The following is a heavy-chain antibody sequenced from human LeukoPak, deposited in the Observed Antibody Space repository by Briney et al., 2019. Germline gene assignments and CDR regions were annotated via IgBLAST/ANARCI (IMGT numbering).Heavy chain of an antibody. V-gene: IGHV4-59*01. CDR3: ARVSVVYGMDV. J-gene: IGHJ6*02. CDR1: GGYINSDY. Sequence: KTSETLSLTCSVSGGYINSDYLSWLRQCPGKGHDWIGYMFYTGSTNNNPSLKSRVTMSLATSKTQFSLKLSSVTPADTVVYYCARVSVVYGMDVWGQGTTVTVSS. CDR2: MFYTGST.